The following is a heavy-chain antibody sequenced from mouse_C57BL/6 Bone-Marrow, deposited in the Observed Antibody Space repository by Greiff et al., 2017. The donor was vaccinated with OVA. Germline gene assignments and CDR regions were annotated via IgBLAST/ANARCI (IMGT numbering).Heavy chain of an antibody. CDR2: SRNKANDYTT. J-gene: IGHJ1*03. CDR3: ARDALYGNWYFDV. V-gene: IGHV7-1*01. CDR1: GFTFSDFY. Sequence: EVHLVESGGGLVQSGRSLRLSCATSGFTFSDFYMEWVRQAPGKGLEWIAASRNKANDYTTEYSASVKGRFIVSRDTSQSILYLQMNALRAEDTAIYYCARDALYGNWYFDVWGTGTSVTVSS. D-gene: IGHD2-1*01.